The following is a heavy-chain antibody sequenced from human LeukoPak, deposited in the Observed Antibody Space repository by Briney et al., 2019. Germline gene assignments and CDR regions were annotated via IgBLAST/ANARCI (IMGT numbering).Heavy chain of an antibody. CDR2: IYSSGST. Sequence: SETLSLTCTVSGGSINNYYWSWIRQPAGKGLEWIGLIYSSGSTSYNPSLKSRVTMSVDTSKKQFSLRLSSVTAADTAVYYCARTPIYYFDNSGYYNWGQGTLVTVSS. CDR3: ARTPIYYFDNSGYYN. V-gene: IGHV4-4*07. D-gene: IGHD3-22*01. J-gene: IGHJ4*02. CDR1: GGSINNYY.